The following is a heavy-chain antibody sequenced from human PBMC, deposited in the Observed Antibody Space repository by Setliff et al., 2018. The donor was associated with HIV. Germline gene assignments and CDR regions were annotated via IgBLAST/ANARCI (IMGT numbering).Heavy chain of an antibody. J-gene: IGHJ4*02. V-gene: IGHV3-74*01. CDR1: GFTFSSYW. Sequence: GGSLRLSCAASGFTFSSYWMHWVRQAPEKGLVWFSHINSDGSGTSYADSVKGRFTISRDNAKNTMYLQMNSLRAEDTAVYYCARDWSSSGDYWGQGTLVTVSS. CDR2: INSDGSGT. CDR3: ARDWSSSGDY. D-gene: IGHD6-6*01.